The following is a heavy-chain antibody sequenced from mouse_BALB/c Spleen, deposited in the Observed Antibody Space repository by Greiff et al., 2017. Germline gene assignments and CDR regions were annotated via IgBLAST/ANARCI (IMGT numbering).Heavy chain of an antibody. CDR2: IYPGNSDT. J-gene: IGHJ4*01. CDR1: GYTFTSYW. D-gene: IGHD2-2*01. CDR3: TRLRRGDYYAMDY. Sequence: VQLKQSGTVLARPGASVKMSCKASGYTFTSYWMHWVKQRPGQGLEWIGAIYPGNSDTSYNQKFKGKAKLTAVTSTSTAYMELSSLTNEDSAVYYCTRLRRGDYYAMDYWGQGTSVTVSS. V-gene: IGHV1-5*01.